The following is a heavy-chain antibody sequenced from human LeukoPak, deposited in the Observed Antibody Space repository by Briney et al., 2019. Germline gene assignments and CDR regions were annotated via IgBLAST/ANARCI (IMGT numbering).Heavy chain of an antibody. CDR2: IKQDGSEK. Sequence: PGGSLRLSCAASGFTFSSYWMSWVRQAPGKGLEWVANIKQDGSEKYYVDSVKGRFTISRDNAKNSLYLQMNSLRAEDTAVYYCARDYYDSSGTLADYWGQGTLVTVSS. CDR1: GFTFSSYW. D-gene: IGHD3-22*01. J-gene: IGHJ4*02. CDR3: ARDYYDSSGTLADY. V-gene: IGHV3-7*01.